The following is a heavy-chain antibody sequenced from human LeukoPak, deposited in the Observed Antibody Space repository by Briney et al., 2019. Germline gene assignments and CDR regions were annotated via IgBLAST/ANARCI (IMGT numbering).Heavy chain of an antibody. V-gene: IGHV3-30*02. CDR3: ARDRLKKAPFDY. CDR2: IRYDGSNK. CDR1: GFTFGSYG. J-gene: IGHJ4*02. Sequence: GGSLRLSCAASGFTFGSYGMHWVRQAPGKGLEWVAFIRYDGSNKYYADSVKGRFTISRDNSKNTLYLQMNSLRAEDTAVYYCARDRLKKAPFDYWGQGTLVTVSS.